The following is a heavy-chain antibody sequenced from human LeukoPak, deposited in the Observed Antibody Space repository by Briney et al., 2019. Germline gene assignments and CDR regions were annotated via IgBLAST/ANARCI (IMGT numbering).Heavy chain of an antibody. V-gene: IGHV4-39*01. CDR3: ARQGGNYYDSSGYYLPFDY. CDR2: IYYSGST. Sequence: SETLSLTCTDSAGSISSSSYYWGWIRQPPGKGLEWIGSIYYSGSTYYNPSLKSRVTISVDTSKNQFSLKLSSVTAADTAVYYCARQGGNYYDSSGYYLPFDYWGQGTLVTVSS. J-gene: IGHJ4*02. D-gene: IGHD3-22*01. CDR1: AGSISSSSYY.